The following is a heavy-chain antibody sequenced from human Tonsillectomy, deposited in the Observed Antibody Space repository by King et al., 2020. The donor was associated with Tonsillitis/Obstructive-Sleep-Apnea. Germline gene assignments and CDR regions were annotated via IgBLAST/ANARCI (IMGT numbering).Heavy chain of an antibody. D-gene: IGHD3-10*01. V-gene: IGHV2-26*01. Sequence: VTLKESGPVLVKPPETLTLTCTVSGFSLSNARMGVSWIRQPPGQALEWLAHIFSNDEKSYSTSLKSRLTISKDTSKSQVVLTMTNIDPVDTATFYCARLNYGSGTGFDYWGQGTLVTVSS. CDR2: IFSNDEK. CDR1: GFSLSNARMG. CDR3: ARLNYGSGTGFDY. J-gene: IGHJ4*02.